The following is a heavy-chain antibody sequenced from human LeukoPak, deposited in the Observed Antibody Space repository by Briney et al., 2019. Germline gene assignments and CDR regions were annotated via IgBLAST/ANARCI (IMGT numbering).Heavy chain of an antibody. CDR2: INWNGGST. D-gene: IGHD4-17*01. CDR1: GFTFDGYG. J-gene: IGHJ6*03. CDR3: ARGADYGDYYYMDV. V-gene: IGHV3-20*04. Sequence: GGSLRLSCAASGFTFDGYGMSWVRQAPGKGLEWVSGINWNGGSTGYADSVKGRFTISRDNAKNSLYLQMNSLRAEDTALYYCARGADYGDYYYMDVWGKGTTVTVSS.